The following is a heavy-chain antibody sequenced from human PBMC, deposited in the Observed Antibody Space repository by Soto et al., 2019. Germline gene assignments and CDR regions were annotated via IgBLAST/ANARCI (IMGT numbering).Heavy chain of an antibody. V-gene: IGHV4-59*08. CDR2: IYYSGST. CDR1: GGSISSYY. J-gene: IGHJ4*02. CDR3: ARRWGDYFDY. D-gene: IGHD3-16*01. Sequence: QVQLQESGPGLVKPSETLSLTCTVSGGSISSYYWRWIRQPPGKGLEWIGYIYYSGSTNYNPSLKSRVTISVDTSKNQFSLKLSLKLSSVTAADTAVYYCARRWGDYFDYWGQGTLVIVSS.